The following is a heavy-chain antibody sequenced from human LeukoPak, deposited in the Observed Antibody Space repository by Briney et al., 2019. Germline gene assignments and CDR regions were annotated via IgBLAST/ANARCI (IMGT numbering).Heavy chain of an antibody. V-gene: IGHV4-30-2*01. CDR3: ARGNPLHDSIAPDAFDI. D-gene: IGHD3-22*01. J-gene: IGHJ3*02. CDR1: GGSISSGGYS. Sequence: SETLSLTCAVSGGSISSGGYSWSWIRQPPGKGLEWIGYIYHSGSTYYNPSLKSRVTISVDRSKNQFSLKLSSVTAADTAVYYCARGNPLHDSIAPDAFDIWGQGTMVTVSS. CDR2: IYHSGST.